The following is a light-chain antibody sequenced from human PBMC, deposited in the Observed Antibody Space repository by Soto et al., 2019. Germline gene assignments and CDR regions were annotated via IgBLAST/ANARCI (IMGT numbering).Light chain of an antibody. Sequence: DIQMTHSPSSLSASVGDRFTITCRASQSIGKYLNWYQQKPGKAPKLLVYAASSLQSGVPSRFNGSESGTDFSLTITSLQPEDSATYYCQQSYNTPLTFGPGT. CDR1: QSIGKY. CDR2: AAS. V-gene: IGKV1-39*01. J-gene: IGKJ3*01. CDR3: QQSYNTPLT.